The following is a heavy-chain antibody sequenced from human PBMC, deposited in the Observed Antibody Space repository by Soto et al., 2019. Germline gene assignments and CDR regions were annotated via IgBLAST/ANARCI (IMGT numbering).Heavy chain of an antibody. CDR1: GGTFGSYA. Sequence: QVQLVQSGAEVKKPGSSVKVSCKASGGTFGSYAISWVRQAPGQGLEWMGGIIPIFGTANYAQKFQGRVTITADESTSTAYMELSSLRSEDTAVYYCAGGHYDSSGYNLGSFDYWGQGTLVTVSS. J-gene: IGHJ4*02. D-gene: IGHD3-22*01. V-gene: IGHV1-69*12. CDR3: AGGHYDSSGYNLGSFDY. CDR2: IIPIFGTA.